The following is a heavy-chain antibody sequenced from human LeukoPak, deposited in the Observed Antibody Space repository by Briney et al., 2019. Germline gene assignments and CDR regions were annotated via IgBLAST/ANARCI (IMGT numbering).Heavy chain of an antibody. Sequence: SETLSLTCTVSGGSISSGDYYWSWIRQPPGKGLEWIGYIYYSGSTYYNPSLKSRVTISVDTSKNQFSLKLSSVTAADTAVYYCARAKNWSGYSETDYWGQGTLVTVSS. CDR1: GGSISSGDYY. D-gene: IGHD3-3*01. J-gene: IGHJ4*02. CDR2: IYYSGST. V-gene: IGHV4-30-4*01. CDR3: ARAKNWSGYSETDY.